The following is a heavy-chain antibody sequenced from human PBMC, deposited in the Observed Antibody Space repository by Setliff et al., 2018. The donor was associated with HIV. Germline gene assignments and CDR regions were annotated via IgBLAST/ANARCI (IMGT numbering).Heavy chain of an antibody. Sequence: GGSLRLSCGASGFSFSDYYMYWFRKAPGKGLEWVSSLSSTSSNMYLSDSVKGRFTISRDNSKNTLYLQMNSLRAEDTAMYYCARDRYQLETYYMDVWGKGTTVTVSS. CDR1: GFSFSDYY. J-gene: IGHJ6*03. CDR3: ARDRYQLETYYMDV. CDR2: LSSTSSNM. D-gene: IGHD2-2*01. V-gene: IGHV3-48*01.